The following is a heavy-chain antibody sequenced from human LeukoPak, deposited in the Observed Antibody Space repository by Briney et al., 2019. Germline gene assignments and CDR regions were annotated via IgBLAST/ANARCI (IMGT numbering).Heavy chain of an antibody. V-gene: IGHV4-59*01. CDR2: IYYSGST. Sequence: SETLSLTCTVSGGSISAYYWSWTRQPPGKGLEWIGYIYYSGSTNYNPSLKSRVTISVDRSNNQFSLKLNSVTAADTAVYYCARDRGDTAMINWGQGTQVTVSS. CDR3: ARDRGDTAMIN. J-gene: IGHJ4*02. CDR1: GGSISAYY. D-gene: IGHD5-18*01.